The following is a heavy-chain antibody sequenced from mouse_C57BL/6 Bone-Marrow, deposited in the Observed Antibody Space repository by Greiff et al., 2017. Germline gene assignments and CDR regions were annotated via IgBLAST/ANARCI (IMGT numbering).Heavy chain of an antibody. CDR3: ARHEDDGYGYAMDY. CDR2: IWSDGNT. J-gene: IGHJ4*01. Sequence: QVQLQQSGPGLVAPSQSLSITCTVSGFSLTSYGVHWVRQPPGKGLEWLVVIWSDGNTTYNSALKSRLSISKDNSKSQVFLKMNSLQTDDTAMYYCARHEDDGYGYAMDYWGQGTSVTVSS. CDR1: GFSLTSYG. D-gene: IGHD2-3*01. V-gene: IGHV2-6-1*01.